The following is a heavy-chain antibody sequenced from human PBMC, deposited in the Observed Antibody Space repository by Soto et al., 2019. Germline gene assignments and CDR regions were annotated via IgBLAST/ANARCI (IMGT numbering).Heavy chain of an antibody. CDR3: ARGYTIFGVAKYGMDV. J-gene: IGHJ6*02. V-gene: IGHV4-31*03. CDR1: GGSISSGGYY. Sequence: QVQLQESGPGLVKPSQTLSLTCTVSGGSISSGGYYWSWIRQHPGKGLEWIGYIYYSGSTYYNPSLKSRVTISVDTSKNQFSLKLSSVTAADTAVYYCARGYTIFGVAKYGMDVWGQRTTVTVSS. CDR2: IYYSGST. D-gene: IGHD3-3*01.